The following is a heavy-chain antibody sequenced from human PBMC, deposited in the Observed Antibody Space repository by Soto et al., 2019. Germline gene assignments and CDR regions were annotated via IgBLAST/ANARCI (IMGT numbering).Heavy chain of an antibody. Sequence: QVQLEQSGAAVEKPGSSVKVSCKPSGGTFKSYVLNWVRQAPGQGLEWMGGIIPFLGSADYAQKFQDRVTITADESTSTAYLELSSLRSEDSAVYYCAGTQFDTSGYYPSGLELWGQGTLVTVAS. D-gene: IGHD3-22*01. CDR3: AGTQFDTSGYYPSGLEL. CDR1: GGTFKSYV. J-gene: IGHJ4*02. V-gene: IGHV1-69*01. CDR2: IIPFLGSA.